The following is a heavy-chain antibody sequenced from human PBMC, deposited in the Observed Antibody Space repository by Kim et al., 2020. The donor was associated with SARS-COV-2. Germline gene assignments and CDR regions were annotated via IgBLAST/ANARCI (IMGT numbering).Heavy chain of an antibody. CDR1: GYSFTSYW. CDR2: IYPGDSDT. V-gene: IGHV5-51*01. J-gene: IGHJ4*02. Sequence: GEALKISCKGSGYSFTSYWIGWVRQMPGKGLEWMGIIYPGDSDTKHSPSFQGQVTSSADKSISNAYLQWISLKDSDTAIYYCARRGGYVGDGDYWGQGTLVTVSS. CDR3: ARRGGYVGDGDY. D-gene: IGHD3-10*01.